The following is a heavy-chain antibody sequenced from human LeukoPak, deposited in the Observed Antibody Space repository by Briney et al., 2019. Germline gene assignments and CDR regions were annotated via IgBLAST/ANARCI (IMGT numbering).Heavy chain of an antibody. CDR2: INHSGST. V-gene: IGHV4-34*01. D-gene: IGHD3-9*01. CDR1: GGSFSGYY. CDR3: ARVSQSGYYDILTGYYTDYGMDV. J-gene: IGHJ6*02. Sequence: SETLSLTCAVYGGSFSGYYWSWIRQPPGKGLEWIGEINHSGSTNYNPSLKSRVTISVDTSKNQFSLKLSSVTAADTAVYYCARVSQSGYYDILTGYYTDYGMDVWGQGTTVTVSS.